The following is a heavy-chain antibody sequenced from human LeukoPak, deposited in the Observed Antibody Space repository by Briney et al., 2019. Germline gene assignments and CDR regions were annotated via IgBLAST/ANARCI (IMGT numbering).Heavy chain of an antibody. CDR1: GFTFSSYS. V-gene: IGHV3-21*01. D-gene: IGHD3-10*01. J-gene: IGHJ3*02. CDR2: ISSSSSYI. CDR3: ARIGSHAFDI. Sequence: GGSLRLSCAASGFTFSSYSMNWVRQAPGKGLEWVSSISSSSSYIYYAVSVKGRFTISRDNAKNSLYLQMNSLRAEDTAVYYCARIGSHAFDIWGQGTMVTVSS.